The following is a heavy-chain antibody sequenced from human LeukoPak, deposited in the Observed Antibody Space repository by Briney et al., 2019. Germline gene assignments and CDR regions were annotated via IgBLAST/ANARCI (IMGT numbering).Heavy chain of an antibody. Sequence: GGSLRLSCAASGFTFSSYGMHWVRQAPGKGLEWVAVIWYDGSNKYYADSVKGRFTISRDNSKNTLYLQVNSLRAEDTAVYYCARDKGVVVTAIGYFDYWGQGTLVTVSS. CDR3: ARDKGVVVTAIGYFDY. CDR1: GFTFSSYG. D-gene: IGHD2-21*02. J-gene: IGHJ4*02. CDR2: IWYDGSNK. V-gene: IGHV3-33*01.